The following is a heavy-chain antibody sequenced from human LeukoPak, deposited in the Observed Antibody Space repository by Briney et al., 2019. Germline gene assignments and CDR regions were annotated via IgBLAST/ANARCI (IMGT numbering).Heavy chain of an antibody. D-gene: IGHD3-10*01. CDR3: ARDTFQTSGTYMDY. Sequence: GGSLRLSCAASGFTFSSYWMSWVRQAPGKGLEWVANIKQDGSEKHYVDSVRGRFTISRDNAKNSLYLQMNSLRAEDTAVYYCARDTFQTSGTYMDYWGQGALVTVSS. V-gene: IGHV3-7*01. CDR1: GFTFSSYW. J-gene: IGHJ4*02. CDR2: IKQDGSEK.